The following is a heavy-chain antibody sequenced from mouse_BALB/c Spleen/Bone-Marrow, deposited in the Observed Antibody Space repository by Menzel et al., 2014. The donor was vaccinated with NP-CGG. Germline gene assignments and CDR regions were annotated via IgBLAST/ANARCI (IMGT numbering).Heavy chain of an antibody. CDR1: GYSFTSYW. CDR2: IDPSDSET. CDR3: SYGSRAY. V-gene: IGHV1S126*01. D-gene: IGHD1-1*01. J-gene: IGHJ3*01. Sequence: VKLMESGPQLVRPGASVKISCKASGYSFTSYWMHWVKQRPGQGLEWIGMIDPSDSETRLNQKFKDKATLTVDKYSSTAYMQLSSPTSEDSALYYCSYGSRAYWGQGTLVTVSA.